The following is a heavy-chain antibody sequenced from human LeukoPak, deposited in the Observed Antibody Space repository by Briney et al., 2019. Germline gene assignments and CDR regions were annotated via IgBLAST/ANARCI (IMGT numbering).Heavy chain of an antibody. CDR2: ISYDGSNK. J-gene: IGHJ6*02. V-gene: IGHV3-30-3*01. CDR3: ASTYYDFWSGYSYYYYGMDV. CDR1: GFTFSSYA. Sequence: GGSLRLSCAASGFTFSSYAMHWVRQAPGKGLEWVAVISYDGSNKYYADSVKGRFTISRDNSKNTLYLQMNSLRAEDTAVYYCASTYYDFWSGYSYYYYGMDVWGQGTTVTVSS. D-gene: IGHD3-3*01.